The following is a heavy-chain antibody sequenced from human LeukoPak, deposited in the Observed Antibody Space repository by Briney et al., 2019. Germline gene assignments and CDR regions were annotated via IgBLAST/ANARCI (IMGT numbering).Heavy chain of an antibody. J-gene: IGHJ4*02. D-gene: IGHD3-10*01. V-gene: IGHV3-11*01. CDR2: ISSGGSTI. CDR3: AGGDYYGSGSYRDY. CDR1: GFTFSDYY. Sequence: GGSLRLSCAASGFTFSDYYMSWIRQAPGKGLEWISYISSGGSTIYNADSVKGRFTISRDNAKNSLFLQMNSLRAEDTAVYYCAGGDYYGSGSYRDYWGQGTLVTVSS.